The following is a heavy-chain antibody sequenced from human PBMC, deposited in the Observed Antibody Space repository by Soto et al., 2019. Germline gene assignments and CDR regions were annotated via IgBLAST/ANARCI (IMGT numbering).Heavy chain of an antibody. CDR3: ARDPGPYYDSWSGYYTGFDY. CDR2: IIPIFGTA. J-gene: IGHJ4*02. D-gene: IGHD3-3*01. V-gene: IGHV1-69*13. Sequence: SVKVSCKASGGTFSSYAISWVRQAPGQGLEWMGGIIPIFGTANYAQKFQGRVTITADESTSTAYMELSSLRSEDTAVYYCARDPGPYYDSWSGYYTGFDYWGQGTLVTVSS. CDR1: GGTFSSYA.